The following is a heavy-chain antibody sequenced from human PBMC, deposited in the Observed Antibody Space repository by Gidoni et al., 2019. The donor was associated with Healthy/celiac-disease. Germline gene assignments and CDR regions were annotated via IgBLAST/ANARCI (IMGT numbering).Heavy chain of an antibody. Sequence: EVQLLESGGGLVQPGGSLRLSCAAAGFTFSSGAMSWVRQAPGKGLEWVSAISGSGGSTYSADSVKGRFTISRDNAKNTLDLQMNSLRAEDTAVYYCAKVGGGWETDAFDIWGQGTMVTVSS. CDR3: AKVGGGWETDAFDI. D-gene: IGHD3-16*01. V-gene: IGHV3-23*01. J-gene: IGHJ3*02. CDR2: ISGSGGST. CDR1: GFTFSSGA.